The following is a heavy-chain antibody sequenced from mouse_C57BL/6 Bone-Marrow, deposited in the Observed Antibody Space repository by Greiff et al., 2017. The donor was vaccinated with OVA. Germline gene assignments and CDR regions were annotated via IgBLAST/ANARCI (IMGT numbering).Heavy chain of an antibody. V-gene: IGHV1-81*01. CDR1: GYTFTSYG. CDR3: ARSHWPDWYFDV. J-gene: IGHJ1*03. CDR2: IYPRSGNT. Sequence: QVQLKESGAELARPGASVKLSCKASGYTFTSYGISWVKQRTGQGLEWIGEIYPRSGNTYYNEKFKGKATLTADKSSSTAYMELRSLTSEDSAVYFCARSHWPDWYFDVWGTGTTVTVSS. D-gene: IGHD4-1*01.